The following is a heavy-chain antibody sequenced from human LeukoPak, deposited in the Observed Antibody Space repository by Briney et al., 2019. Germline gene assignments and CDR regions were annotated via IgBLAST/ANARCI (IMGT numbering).Heavy chain of an antibody. V-gene: IGHV3-21*01. J-gene: IGHJ3*02. CDR2: ISSSSSYI. CDR1: GFTFSSYS. CDR3: ARAQKYSYDAFDI. Sequence: PGGSLRLSCAASGFTFSSYSMNWVRQAPGKGLEWVSSISSSSSYIYYADSVKGRSTISRDNAKNSLYLQMNSLRAEDTAVYYCARAQKYSYDAFDIWGQGTMVTVSS. D-gene: IGHD4-11*01.